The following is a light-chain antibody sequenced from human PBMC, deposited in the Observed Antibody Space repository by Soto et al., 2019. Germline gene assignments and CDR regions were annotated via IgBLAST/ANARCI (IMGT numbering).Light chain of an antibody. CDR2: DAS. CDR1: QSISSW. V-gene: IGKV1-5*01. J-gene: IGKJ1*01. CDR3: QQYNSYSWT. Sequence: DIQMTQSPSTLSASVGDRVTITCRASQSISSWLAWYQQKPGKAPKLLIYDASSLESGVPSRFNVSGSGTKFALTISSLQPDDFATYYCQQYNSYSWTFCQGTKVEIK.